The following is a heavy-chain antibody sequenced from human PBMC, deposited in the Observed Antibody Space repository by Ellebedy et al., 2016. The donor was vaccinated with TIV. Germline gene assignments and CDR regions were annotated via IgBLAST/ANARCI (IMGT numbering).Heavy chain of an antibody. CDR1: GFTFSSYW. Sequence: GESLKISCAASGFTFSSYWMHWVRQAPGKGLVWVSRIDGDGVSTSYADSVKGRFTISRDNAKNTLYLQMNSLRAEDTAVYCCARGGRYSYGYVKYWGQGTLVTVS. V-gene: IGHV3-74*01. CDR3: ARGGRYSYGYVKY. CDR2: IDGDGVST. J-gene: IGHJ4*02. D-gene: IGHD5-18*01.